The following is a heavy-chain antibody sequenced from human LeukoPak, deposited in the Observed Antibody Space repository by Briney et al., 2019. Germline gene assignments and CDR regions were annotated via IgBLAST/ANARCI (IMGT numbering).Heavy chain of an antibody. CDR1: GVSFSGYY. CDR2: INHSGST. J-gene: IGHJ4*02. V-gene: IGHV4-34*01. Sequence: PSETLSLTCAVYGVSFSGYYWSWIRQPPGKGLEWIGEINHSGSTNYNPSLKSRVTISVDTSKNQFSLKLSSVTAADTAVYYCARGSPHLYGSGSYYIHWGQGTLVTVSS. CDR3: ARGSPHLYGSGSYYIH. D-gene: IGHD3-10*01.